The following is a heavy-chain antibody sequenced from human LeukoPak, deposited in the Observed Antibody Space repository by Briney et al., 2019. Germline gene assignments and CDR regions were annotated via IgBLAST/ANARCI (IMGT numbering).Heavy chain of an antibody. D-gene: IGHD6-19*01. CDR3: ARDRQWLVRETPDWFDP. Sequence: SETLSLTCTVSGGSISSYYWSWIRQPAGKGLEWIGRIYTSGSTNYNPSLKSRVTMSVDTSKNQFSLKLSSVTAADTAVYYCARDRQWLVRETPDWFDPWGQGTLVTVSS. J-gene: IGHJ5*02. V-gene: IGHV4-4*07. CDR2: IYTSGST. CDR1: GGSISSYY.